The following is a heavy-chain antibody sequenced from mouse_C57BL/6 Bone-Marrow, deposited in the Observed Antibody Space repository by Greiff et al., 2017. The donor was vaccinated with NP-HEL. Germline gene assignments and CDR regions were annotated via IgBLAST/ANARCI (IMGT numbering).Heavy chain of an antibody. CDR2: ISYSGST. J-gene: IGHJ1*03. CDR1: GYSITSDY. V-gene: IGHV3-8*01. CDR3: ARAYYYGSSYFYWYFDV. D-gene: IGHD1-1*01. Sequence: DVQLQESGPGLAKPSQTLSLTCSVTGYSITSDYWNWIRKFPGNKLEYMGYISYSGSTYYNPSLKSRISITRDTSKNQYYLQLNSVTTEDTATYYCARAYYYGSSYFYWYFDVWGTGTTVTVSS.